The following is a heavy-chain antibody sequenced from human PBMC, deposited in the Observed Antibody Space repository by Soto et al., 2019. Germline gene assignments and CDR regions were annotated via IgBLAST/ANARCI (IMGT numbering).Heavy chain of an antibody. Sequence: GGSLRLSCAASGFTFSSYAMSWVRQAPGKGLEWVSVISGSDDSTYYADSVKGRFTISVDTSKNQFSLKLSSVTAADTAVYYCARDQPSGAFDYWGQGTLVTVSS. CDR3: ARDQPSGAFDY. V-gene: IGHV3-23*01. D-gene: IGHD4-17*01. CDR2: ISGSDDST. CDR1: GFTFSSYA. J-gene: IGHJ4*02.